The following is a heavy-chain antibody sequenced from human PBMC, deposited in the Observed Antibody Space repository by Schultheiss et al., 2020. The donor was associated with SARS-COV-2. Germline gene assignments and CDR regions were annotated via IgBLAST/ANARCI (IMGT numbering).Heavy chain of an antibody. V-gene: IGHV1-18*04. CDR3: ARWAGYSYGYPPAASRYYYYGMDV. D-gene: IGHD5-18*01. CDR2: ISAYNGNT. J-gene: IGHJ6*02. CDR1: GYTFTGYY. Sequence: ASVKVSCKASGYTFTGYYMHWVRQAPGQGLEWMGWISAYNGNTNYAQKLQGRVTMTTDTSTSTAYMELRSLRSDDTAVYYCARWAGYSYGYPPAASRYYYYGMDVWGQGTTVTVSS.